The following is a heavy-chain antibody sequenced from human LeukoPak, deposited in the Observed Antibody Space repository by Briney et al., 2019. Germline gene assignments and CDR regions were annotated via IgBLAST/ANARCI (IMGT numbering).Heavy chain of an antibody. V-gene: IGHV3-11*04. CDR1: GFSFSDYY. J-gene: IGHJ4*02. CDR3: ARRSPSYYFDY. Sequence: GGSLRLSCAASGFSFSDYYMSWIRQAPGKGLDWVSYISTSVGNKYYADSVKGRFTISRDNAKNSLYLQMNSLRAEDTAVYYCARRSPSYYFDYWGQGTLVTVSS. CDR2: ISTSVGNK.